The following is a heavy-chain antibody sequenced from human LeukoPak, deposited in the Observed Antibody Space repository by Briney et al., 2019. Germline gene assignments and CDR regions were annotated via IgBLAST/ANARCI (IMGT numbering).Heavy chain of an antibody. Sequence: SETLSLTCTVSGGSISSYYWSWIRQTPGKGLEWIGYVYYSGSTDYNPSLKSRVTISVDTSKNQFSLKLSSVTAADTAVYYCARGYGSGSYYYGSWGQGTLVTVSS. CDR1: GGSISSYY. J-gene: IGHJ5*02. D-gene: IGHD3-10*01. V-gene: IGHV4-59*01. CDR2: VYYSGST. CDR3: ARGYGSGSYYYGS.